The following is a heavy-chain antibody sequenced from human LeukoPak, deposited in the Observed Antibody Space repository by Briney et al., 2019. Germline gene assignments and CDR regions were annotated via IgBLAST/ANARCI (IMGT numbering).Heavy chain of an antibody. D-gene: IGHD3-10*01. J-gene: IGHJ4*02. Sequence: GGSLRLSCAASGFTFSTYGMHWVRQAPGKGLEWVAVISYDGSNKYYADSVKGRFTISRENSKNTLHLQMNSLRAEDTAVYYCAKDHYYYGSGIYFMHYFDYWGQGTLVTVSS. CDR2: ISYDGSNK. V-gene: IGHV3-30*18. CDR1: GFTFSTYG. CDR3: AKDHYYYGSGIYFMHYFDY.